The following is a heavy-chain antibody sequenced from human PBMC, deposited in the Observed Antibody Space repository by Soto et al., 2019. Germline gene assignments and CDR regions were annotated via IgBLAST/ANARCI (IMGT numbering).Heavy chain of an antibody. V-gene: IGHV3-23*01. Sequence: LXLSCAASGFTFSSYAMNWVRQAPGKGLEWVSVISGSDGSTYYADSVKGRFTISRDNSKNTLNLQMNSLRAEDTAVYYCARRSSSWYFDYWGQGTLVTVSS. D-gene: IGHD6-13*01. CDR2: ISGSDGST. J-gene: IGHJ4*02. CDR1: GFTFSSYA. CDR3: ARRSSSWYFDY.